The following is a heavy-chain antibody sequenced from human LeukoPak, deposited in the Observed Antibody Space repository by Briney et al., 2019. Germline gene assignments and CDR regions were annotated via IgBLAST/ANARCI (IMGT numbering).Heavy chain of an antibody. Sequence: SETLSLTCTVSGDSMSRSRHYWSWIRQPPGKGLEWIATIYYTGSTYYNPSLKSRVTISVDTSKNQFSLKLSSVTAADTAVYYCARDGGPYYYDSSGLFDYWGQGSLVTVSS. CDR1: GDSMSRSRHY. V-gene: IGHV4-39*07. J-gene: IGHJ4*02. CDR3: ARDGGPYYYDSSGLFDY. D-gene: IGHD3-22*01. CDR2: IYYTGST.